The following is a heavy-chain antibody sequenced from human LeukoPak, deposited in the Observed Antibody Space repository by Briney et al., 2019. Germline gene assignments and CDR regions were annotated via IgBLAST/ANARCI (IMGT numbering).Heavy chain of an antibody. Sequence: PGGSLRLSCAASGFTVSSNYMSWVRQAPGKGLEWVSSISSSSSYIYYADSVKGRFTISRDNAKNSLYLQMNSLRAEDTAVYYCARDRSFRELLSYYYYYMDVWGKGTTVTVSS. V-gene: IGHV3-21*01. CDR1: GFTVSSNY. CDR3: ARDRSFRELLSYYYYYMDV. D-gene: IGHD2-2*01. CDR2: ISSSSSYI. J-gene: IGHJ6*03.